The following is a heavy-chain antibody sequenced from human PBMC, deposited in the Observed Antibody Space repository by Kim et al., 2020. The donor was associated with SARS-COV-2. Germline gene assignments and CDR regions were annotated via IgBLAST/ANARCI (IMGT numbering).Heavy chain of an antibody. V-gene: IGHV3-23*01. Sequence: AEKGRFTTSRDNPRNTLYLQMNNLRAEDTALYYCAKGYYGSGTSRGMDVWGQGTTVTVSS. D-gene: IGHD3-10*01. J-gene: IGHJ6*02. CDR3: AKGYYGSGTSRGMDV.